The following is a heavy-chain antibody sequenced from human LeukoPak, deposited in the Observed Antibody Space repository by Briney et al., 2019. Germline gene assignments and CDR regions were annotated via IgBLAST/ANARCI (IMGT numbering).Heavy chain of an antibody. CDR3: ARRLGIAMIDWFVP. Sequence: GESLKTSCKGSGYSFTSYWIGWVRQMPGKGLEWMGIIYPGYSDTRYSPSFKGQVTISVDKSINPAYLQWSSLKASDTAMYYCARRLGIAMIDWFVPGGQGTLVTVSS. D-gene: IGHD6-13*01. V-gene: IGHV5-51*01. CDR1: GYSFTSYW. J-gene: IGHJ5*02. CDR2: IYPGYSDT.